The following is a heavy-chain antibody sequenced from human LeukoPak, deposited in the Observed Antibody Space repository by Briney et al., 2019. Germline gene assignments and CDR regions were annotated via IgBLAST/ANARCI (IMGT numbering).Heavy chain of an antibody. V-gene: IGHV4-59*01. J-gene: IGHJ4*02. CDR3: ARSPLGGHQGRFDY. D-gene: IGHD3-10*01. CDR2: IYYSGST. CDR1: VGPISSYY. Sequence: SETLSLTCTVSVGPISSYYWIWIRQPPAKVLEWIGYIYYSGSTNYNPSLKSRVTISVDTSKNQFSLKLSSVTAADTAVYYCARSPLGGHQGRFDYWGQGTLVTVSS.